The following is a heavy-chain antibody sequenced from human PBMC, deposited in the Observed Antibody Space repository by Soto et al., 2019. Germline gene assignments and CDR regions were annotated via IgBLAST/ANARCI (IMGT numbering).Heavy chain of an antibody. CDR3: SSPNELGDY. D-gene: IGHD3-10*01. V-gene: IGHV3-73*01. CDR1: RFNFSHAS. CDR2: IKRKSDNYAT. J-gene: IGHJ4*02. Sequence: EVHLVQSGGDLVQPGGSLKLSCVASRFNFSHASIHWVRQASGKGLEWLGRIKRKSDNYATAYGTSVTGRVTISRDDAKHTAYLQMNSRPAEDTAMYDCSSPNELGDYRGQGTLVFVSS.